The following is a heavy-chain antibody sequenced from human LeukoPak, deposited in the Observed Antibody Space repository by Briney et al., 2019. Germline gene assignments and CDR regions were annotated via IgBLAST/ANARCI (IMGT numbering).Heavy chain of an antibody. V-gene: IGHV3-33*01. J-gene: IGHJ6*02. CDR3: ARDSSYYDFWSGYYGTNGMDV. CDR2: IWYDGSNK. D-gene: IGHD3-3*01. Sequence: GGSLRLSCAASGFTFSSYGMHWVRQAPGKGLEWVAVIWYDGSNKYYADSVKGRFTISRDNSKNTLYLQMNSLRAEDTAVYYCARDSSYYDFWSGYYGTNGMDVWGQGTTVTVSS. CDR1: GFTFSSYG.